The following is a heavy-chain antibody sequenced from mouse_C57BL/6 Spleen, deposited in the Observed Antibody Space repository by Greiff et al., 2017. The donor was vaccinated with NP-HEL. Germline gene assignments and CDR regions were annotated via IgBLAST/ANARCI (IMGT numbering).Heavy chain of an antibody. CDR1: GYTFTDYY. D-gene: IGHD2-4*01. CDR3: AKSYDYGDAMDY. J-gene: IGHJ4*01. Sequence: QVQLKQSGAELVRPGASVKLSCKASGYTFTDYYINWVKQRPGQGLEWIARIYPGSGNTYYNEKFKGKATLTAEKSSSTAYMQLSSLTSEDSAVYFCAKSYDYGDAMDYWGQGTSVTVSS. CDR2: IYPGSGNT. V-gene: IGHV1-76*01.